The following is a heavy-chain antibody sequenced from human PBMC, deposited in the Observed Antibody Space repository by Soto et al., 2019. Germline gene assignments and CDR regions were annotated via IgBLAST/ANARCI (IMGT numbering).Heavy chain of an antibody. D-gene: IGHD3-10*01. Sequence: GGSLRLSCAASGFTFSSYAMSWVRQAPGKGLEWVSTINGSGGSTYYADSVKGRFTISRDNSKNTMYLQMNSLRAEDTAVYYCAKLMWFGEFRDAFDIWGQGTMVTVSS. CDR1: GFTFSSYA. CDR2: INGSGGST. CDR3: AKLMWFGEFRDAFDI. J-gene: IGHJ3*02. V-gene: IGHV3-23*01.